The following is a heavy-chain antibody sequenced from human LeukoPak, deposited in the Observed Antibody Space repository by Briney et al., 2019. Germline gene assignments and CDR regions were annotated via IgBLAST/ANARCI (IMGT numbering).Heavy chain of an antibody. D-gene: IGHD3-10*01. Sequence: GGSLRLSCAASGFTFSSYWMHWVRQVPGKGLVWVSRITSEGSSTSYADSVKGRFTISRDNAKNTLYLQMNSLRAEDTAVYYCGREGSGAFDIWGQGTMVTISS. J-gene: IGHJ3*02. CDR1: GFTFSSYW. CDR2: ITSEGSST. V-gene: IGHV3-74*01. CDR3: GREGSGAFDI.